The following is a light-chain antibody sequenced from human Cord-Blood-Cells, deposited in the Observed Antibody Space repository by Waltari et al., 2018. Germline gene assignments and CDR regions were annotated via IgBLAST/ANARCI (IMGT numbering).Light chain of an antibody. CDR2: EGS. J-gene: IGLJ3*02. Sequence: QSALTQPASVSGSPGQSITISCTGTSSDVGSYNLVSWYQQKPGKAPKLMVYEGSKRTSGVSNRFSGSKSGNTASLTISGLQAEDEAEYYCCSYAGSSTWVFGGGTKLTVL. CDR1: SSDVGSYNL. CDR3: CSYAGSSTWV. V-gene: IGLV2-23*01.